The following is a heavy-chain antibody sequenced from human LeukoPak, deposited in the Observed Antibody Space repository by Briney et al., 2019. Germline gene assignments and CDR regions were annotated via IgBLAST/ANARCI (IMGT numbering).Heavy chain of an antibody. D-gene: IGHD3-22*01. J-gene: IGHJ4*02. CDR3: ASDSSGYPGGY. Sequence: GGSLRLSCAASGFTFSSYSMNWVRQAPGKGLEWVSSISSSSSYVYYAASVKGRFTISRDNAKNSLYLQMNTLRAEDTAVYYCASDSSGYPGGYWGQGTLVTVSS. CDR1: GFTFSSYS. V-gene: IGHV3-21*01. CDR2: ISSSSSYV.